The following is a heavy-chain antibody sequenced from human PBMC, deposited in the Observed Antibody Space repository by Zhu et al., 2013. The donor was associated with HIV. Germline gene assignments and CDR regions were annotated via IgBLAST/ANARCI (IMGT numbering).Heavy chain of an antibody. CDR1: GYTFTSYD. CDR2: MNPNSGNT. D-gene: IGHD1-7*01. CDR3: TRRGYNWNYVGHYYYYYMDV. J-gene: IGHJ6*03. Sequence: QVQLVQSGAEVKKPGASVKVSCTASGYTFTSYDINWVRQATGQGLEWMGWMNPNSGNTGYAQKFEGRVTITRNTSISTAYMELSSLRSEDTAVYYCTRRGYNWNYVGHYYYYYMDVWGKGTRSRS. V-gene: IGHV1-8*03.